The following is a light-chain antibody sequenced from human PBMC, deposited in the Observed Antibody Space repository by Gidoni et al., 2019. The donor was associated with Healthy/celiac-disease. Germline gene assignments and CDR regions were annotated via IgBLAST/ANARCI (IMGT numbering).Light chain of an antibody. J-gene: IGKJ4*01. Sequence: EIVMTQSPATLSVSPGESATLSCRASQIVSSNLAWYQQKPGQAPRLLIYGSSTRATGIPARFSGSGSGTEFTLTISSLQSEDFAVYYCQQYNNWPLLTFGGGTKVEIK. V-gene: IGKV3-15*01. CDR1: QIVSSN. CDR2: GSS. CDR3: QQYNNWPLLT.